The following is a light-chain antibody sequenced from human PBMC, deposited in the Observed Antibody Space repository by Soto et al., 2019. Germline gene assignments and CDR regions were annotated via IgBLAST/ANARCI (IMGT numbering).Light chain of an antibody. Sequence: EIVLTQSPATLSLSPGERATLSCRTSQSVSSHLAWYQQKPGKAPRLLIYGASTRATGIPARFTGSGSGTEFTLTIRSLQFDDSAVYYCQQYNNWWTFGQGTKVDIK. CDR2: GAS. CDR3: QQYNNWWT. V-gene: IGKV3-15*01. CDR1: QSVSSH. J-gene: IGKJ1*01.